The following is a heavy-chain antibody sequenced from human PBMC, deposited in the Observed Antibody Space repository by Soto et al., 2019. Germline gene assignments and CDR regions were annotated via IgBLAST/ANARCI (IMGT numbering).Heavy chain of an antibody. Sequence: QVQLVQSGAEVKKPGASVKVSCQASGYTFSSYGISWVRQAPGQGLERMGWISAHNGNTKYTQKLQGRVTMTTDTSTRTAYMELRSLRSDDTAVYYCCRGHNPFDYWGQGTLVTVSS. CDR2: ISAHNGNT. J-gene: IGHJ4*02. CDR1: GYTFSSYG. CDR3: CRGHNPFDY. V-gene: IGHV1-18*01. D-gene: IGHD2-21*01.